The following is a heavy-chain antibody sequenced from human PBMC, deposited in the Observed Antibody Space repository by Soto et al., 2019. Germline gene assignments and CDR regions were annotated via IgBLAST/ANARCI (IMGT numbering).Heavy chain of an antibody. CDR1: GGSISGFF. CDR3: AREGATNV. CDR2: INHNGGI. D-gene: IGHD3-16*01. Sequence: QVQLQQWGAGLLKPSETLSLTCAVYGGSISGFFWGWLRQPPGKGLEYIGEINHNGGINYNPSLKGRVTRTRDTSKNQFSLKLSSVTAADTAVYYCAREGATNVWGQGTTVTVSS. V-gene: IGHV4-34*01. J-gene: IGHJ6*02.